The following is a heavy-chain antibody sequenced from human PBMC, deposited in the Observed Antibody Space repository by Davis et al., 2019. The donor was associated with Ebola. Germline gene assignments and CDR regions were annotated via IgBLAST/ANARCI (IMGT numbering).Heavy chain of an antibody. CDR1: AGSIRSSNYY. CDR3: ARESRGRYYYYGMDV. J-gene: IGHJ6*02. CDR2: IFYSGDT. V-gene: IGHV4-39*07. D-gene: IGHD2-2*01. Sequence: SETLSLTCTLSAGSIRSSNYYWGWIRQPPGKGLEWIANIFYSGDTFYNPSLKCRVSISVDTSKNQFSLKLSSVTAADTAVYYCARESRGRYYYYGMDVWGQGTTVTVSS.